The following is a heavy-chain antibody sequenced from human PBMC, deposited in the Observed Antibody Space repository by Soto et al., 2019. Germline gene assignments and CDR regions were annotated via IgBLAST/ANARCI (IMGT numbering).Heavy chain of an antibody. Sequence: GQLVESGGGLVQPGRSLRLSCVASGFNFETYAMHWVRQTPGRGLEWVCGITWNSGRLHYAASVEGRFTVTRDNTRNSLYLHMESQRPEDTALECGAKDMEERNTPLFFYGMDVWGQGTTVAVSS. D-gene: IGHD1-1*01. CDR1: GFNFETYA. J-gene: IGHJ6*02. V-gene: IGHV3-9*01. CDR2: ITWNSGRL. CDR3: AKDMEERNTPLFFYGMDV.